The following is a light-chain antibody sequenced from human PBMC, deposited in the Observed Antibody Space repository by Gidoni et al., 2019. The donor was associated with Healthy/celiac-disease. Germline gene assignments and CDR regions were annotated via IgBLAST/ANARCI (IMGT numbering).Light chain of an antibody. CDR3: QVWDSSSDHWV. CDR1: NSGSKS. CDR2: SDS. Sequence: SYVLTQPPSVSVAPGKTARITCGGNNSGSKSVHWYQQKPGQAPVLVIYSDSDRPSGIPERFSGSNSGNTATLTISRVEAGDEADYYCQVWDSSSDHWVFGGGTKLTVL. J-gene: IGLJ3*02. V-gene: IGLV3-21*04.